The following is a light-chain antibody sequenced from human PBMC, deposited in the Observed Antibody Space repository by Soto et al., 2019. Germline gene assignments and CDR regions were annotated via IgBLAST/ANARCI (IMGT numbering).Light chain of an antibody. CDR1: QGITTD. V-gene: IGKV1-17*01. CDR2: AAS. CDR3: LQYNNYPYT. Sequence: DIQMTQSPSSLCASVGDRVTITCRASQGITTDLNWYQQKPGKAPKRLIYAASRLQSGVPSRFSGSGSGTDFTLTISSLQPDDFATYYCLQYNNYPYTFGQGTNLEIK. J-gene: IGKJ2*01.